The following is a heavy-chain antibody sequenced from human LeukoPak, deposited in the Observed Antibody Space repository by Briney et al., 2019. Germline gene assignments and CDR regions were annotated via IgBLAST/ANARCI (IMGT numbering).Heavy chain of an antibody. CDR2: ISSSSSYI. V-gene: IGHV3-21*01. J-gene: IGHJ1*01. D-gene: IGHD3-22*01. Sequence: PGGSLRLSCAASGFTFSSYSMNWVRQAPGKGLEWVSSISSSSSYIYYADSVKGRFTISRDNAKNSLYLQMNSRRAEDTAVYYCARGGYYDSSGYGPRYFQHWGQGTLVTVSS. CDR3: ARGGYYDSSGYGPRYFQH. CDR1: GFTFSSYS.